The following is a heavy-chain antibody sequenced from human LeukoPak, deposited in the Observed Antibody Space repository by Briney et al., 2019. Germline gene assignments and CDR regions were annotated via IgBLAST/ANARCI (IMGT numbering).Heavy chain of an antibody. CDR1: GFTFDDYA. V-gene: IGHV3-9*01. CDR2: ISWNSGST. D-gene: IGHD2-2*01. J-gene: IGHJ3*02. CDR3: AKDPQSYLDAFDI. Sequence: GGSLRLSCAASGFTFDDYAMHWVRQAPGKGLEWVSGISWNSGSTGYADSVKGRFTISKDNAKDSLYLQMNSLRAEDTALYYCAKDPQSYLDAFDIWGQGTMVTVSS.